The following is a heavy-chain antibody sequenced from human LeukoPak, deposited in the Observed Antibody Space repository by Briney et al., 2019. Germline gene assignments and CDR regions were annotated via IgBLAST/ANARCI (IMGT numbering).Heavy chain of an antibody. CDR1: GGSISSSSYY. Sequence: SETLSLTCTVSGGSISSSSYYWGWIRQPPGKGLEWIGSIYYSGSTYYNPSLKSRVTISVDTSKNQFSLKLSSVTAADTAVYYCARDRLRNPAVAGVNWFDPWGQGTLVTVSS. V-gene: IGHV4-39*07. CDR2: IYYSGST. CDR3: ARDRLRNPAVAGVNWFDP. D-gene: IGHD6-19*01. J-gene: IGHJ5*02.